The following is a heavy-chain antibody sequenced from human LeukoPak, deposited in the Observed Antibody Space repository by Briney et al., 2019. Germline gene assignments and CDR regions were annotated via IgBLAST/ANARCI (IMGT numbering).Heavy chain of an antibody. Sequence: SQTLSLTCAMSGDSVSSNSAVWNWIRQSPSRGLEWLGRTYYRSKWYNDYAVSVKSRITIYPDTSKNQFSLRLNSVTPEDTAVYYCARTPNPGSRRVDYYYMDVWGKGTTVTVSS. J-gene: IGHJ6*03. CDR3: ARTPNPGSRRVDYYYMDV. V-gene: IGHV6-1*01. D-gene: IGHD2-15*01. CDR1: GDSVSSNSAV. CDR2: TYYRSKWYN.